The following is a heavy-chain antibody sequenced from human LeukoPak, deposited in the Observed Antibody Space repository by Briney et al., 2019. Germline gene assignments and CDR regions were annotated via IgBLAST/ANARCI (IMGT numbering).Heavy chain of an antibody. Sequence: ASVKVSCKASGYAFTGYYIHWVRQAAGQGFEWMGWINPNSGGTNYAQKFQGRVTMTRDTSISTAYMELSRLRSDDTAVYYCARDFADNDGYYYDSSGYLSDYWGQGTLVTVSS. CDR3: ARDFADNDGYYYDSSGYLSDY. V-gene: IGHV1-2*02. J-gene: IGHJ4*02. CDR1: GYAFTGYY. CDR2: INPNSGGT. D-gene: IGHD3-22*01.